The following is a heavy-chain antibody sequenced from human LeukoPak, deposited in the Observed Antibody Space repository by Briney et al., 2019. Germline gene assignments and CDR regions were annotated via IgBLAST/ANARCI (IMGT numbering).Heavy chain of an antibody. CDR2: ISSSGSTI. CDR1: GFTFSSYE. CDR3: AAAMVRWWY. D-gene: IGHD5-18*01. Sequence: GGSLRLSCAASGFTFSSYEMNWVRQAPGKGLEWVSYISSSGSTIYYADSVKGRFTISRDNAKNSLYLQMNSLRAEDTAVYYCAAAMVRWWYWGQGTLVTVSS. V-gene: IGHV3-48*03. J-gene: IGHJ4*02.